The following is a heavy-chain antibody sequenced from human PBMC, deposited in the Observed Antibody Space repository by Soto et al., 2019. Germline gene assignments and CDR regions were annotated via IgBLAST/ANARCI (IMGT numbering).Heavy chain of an antibody. CDR2: ISGSGGST. V-gene: IGHV3-23*01. Sequence: GGSLGLSCAASGFPFSSYAMGWVRQAPGKGLEWVSAISGSGGSTYYADSVKGRFTISRDNSKNTLYLQMNSLRAEDTAVYYCAKVTHYDILTGEFDYWGQGTTVTVSS. D-gene: IGHD3-9*01. CDR1: GFPFSSYA. CDR3: AKVTHYDILTGEFDY. J-gene: IGHJ4*03.